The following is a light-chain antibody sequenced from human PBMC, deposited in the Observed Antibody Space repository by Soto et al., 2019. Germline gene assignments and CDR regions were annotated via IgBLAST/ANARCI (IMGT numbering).Light chain of an antibody. CDR2: AAS. CDR3: QKCKVAPFT. Sequence: ILMTQSPSSLSAFVGDRVTITCRASQDIGNFLAWYQQKPGKVPKLLIYAASTLQSGVPSRFIGSGSGTEFTLTISSLQPEDVATYYCQKCKVAPFTCGGGTKGAIK. V-gene: IGKV1-27*01. J-gene: IGKJ4*01. CDR1: QDIGNF.